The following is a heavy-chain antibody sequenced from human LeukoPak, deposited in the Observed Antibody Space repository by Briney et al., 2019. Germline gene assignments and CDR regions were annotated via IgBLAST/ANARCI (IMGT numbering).Heavy chain of an antibody. D-gene: IGHD3-10*01. J-gene: IGHJ3*02. V-gene: IGHV3-30*02. CDR3: AKDRNRLWFGELVAFDI. CDR1: GFTFSSYG. CDR2: IRYDGSNK. Sequence: PGGSLRLSCAASGFTFSSYGMHWVRQAPGKGLEWVAFIRYDGSNKYYADSVKGRFTISRDNSKNTLYLQMNSLRAEDTAVYYCAKDRNRLWFGELVAFDIWGQGTMVTVSS.